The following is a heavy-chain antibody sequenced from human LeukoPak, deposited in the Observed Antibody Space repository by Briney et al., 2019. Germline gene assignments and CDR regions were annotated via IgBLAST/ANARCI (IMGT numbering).Heavy chain of an antibody. J-gene: IGHJ4*02. CDR1: GFTFSSYS. V-gene: IGHV3-48*02. Sequence: GGSLRLSCAASGFTFSSYSMNWVRQAPGKGLEWVSYIWSSSSTIYYADSVKGRFTISRDNAKNSLYPQMNSLRDEDTAVYYCARGKWGDFFDYWGQGTLVTVSS. D-gene: IGHD1-26*01. CDR3: ARGKWGDFFDY. CDR2: IWSSSSTI.